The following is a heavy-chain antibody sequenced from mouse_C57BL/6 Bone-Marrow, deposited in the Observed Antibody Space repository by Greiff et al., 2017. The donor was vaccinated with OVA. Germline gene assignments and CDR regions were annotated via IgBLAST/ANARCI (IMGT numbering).Heavy chain of an antibody. Sequence: VQLQQSGPELVKPGASVKLSCKASGYTFTSYDINWVKQRPGQGLEWIGWIYPRDGSTKYNEKFKGKATLTVDTSSSTAYMELHSLTSEDSAVYFCSPIYYYGSGAYWGQGTLVTVSA. CDR3: SPIYYYGSGAY. D-gene: IGHD1-1*01. CDR2: IYPRDGST. CDR1: GYTFTSYD. J-gene: IGHJ3*01. V-gene: IGHV1-85*01.